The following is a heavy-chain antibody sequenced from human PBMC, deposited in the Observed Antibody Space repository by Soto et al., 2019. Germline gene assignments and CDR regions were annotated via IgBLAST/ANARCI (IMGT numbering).Heavy chain of an antibody. CDR2: IYYSGST. J-gene: IGHJ3*02. CDR1: GGSISSGGYY. Sequence: PSETLSLTCTVSGGSISSGGYYWSWIRQHPGKGLEWIGYIYYSGSTYYNPSLKSRVTISVDTSKNQFPLKLSSVTAADTAVYYCARVAWLGYAFDIWGQGTMVTVSS. D-gene: IGHD3-3*01. V-gene: IGHV4-31*03. CDR3: ARVAWLGYAFDI.